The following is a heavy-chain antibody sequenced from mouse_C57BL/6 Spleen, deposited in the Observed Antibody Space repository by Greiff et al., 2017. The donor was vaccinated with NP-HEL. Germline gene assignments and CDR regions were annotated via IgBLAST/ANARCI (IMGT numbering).Heavy chain of an antibody. CDR1: GFTFSNYW. Sequence: EVKLMESGGGLVQPGGSMKLSCVASGFTFSNYWMNWVRQSPEKGLEWVAQIRLKSDNYATHYAESVKGRFTISRDDSKSGVYLQMNNLRAEDTGIYYCTAFGYWGQGTTLTVSS. J-gene: IGHJ2*01. V-gene: IGHV6-3*01. CDR3: TAFGY. CDR2: IRLKSDNYAT.